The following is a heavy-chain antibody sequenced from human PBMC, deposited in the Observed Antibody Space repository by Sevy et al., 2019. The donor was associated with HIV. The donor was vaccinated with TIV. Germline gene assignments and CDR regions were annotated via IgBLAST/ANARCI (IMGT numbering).Heavy chain of an antibody. D-gene: IGHD2-2*01. V-gene: IGHV3-21*01. CDR1: GFTFSSYS. Sequence: GESLKNSCAASGFTFSSYSMNWVRQAPGKGLEWVSSISSSSSYIYYADSVKGRFTISRDNAKNSLYLQMNSLRAEDTAVYYCASQYSSTSFTENWGQGTLVTVSS. CDR2: ISSSSSYI. CDR3: ASQYSSTSFTEN. J-gene: IGHJ4*02.